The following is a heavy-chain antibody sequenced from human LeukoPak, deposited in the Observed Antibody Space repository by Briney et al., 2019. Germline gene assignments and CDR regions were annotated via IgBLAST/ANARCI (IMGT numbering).Heavy chain of an antibody. Sequence: GGSLRLSCAVSGFTSSTAWLTWVRQAPGKGLEWVADMRQDGSDKYYVDSVKGRFFISGDNSKNTLYLQMNSLRAEDTVVYYCAKDYSGYDEGDAFDIWGQGTMVTVSS. D-gene: IGHD5-12*01. CDR2: MRQDGSDK. CDR3: AKDYSGYDEGDAFDI. V-gene: IGHV3-7*01. CDR1: GFTSSTAW. J-gene: IGHJ3*02.